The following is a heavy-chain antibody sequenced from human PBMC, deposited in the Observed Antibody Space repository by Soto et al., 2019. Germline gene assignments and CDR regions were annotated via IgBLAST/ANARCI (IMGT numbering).Heavy chain of an antibody. V-gene: IGHV4-39*07. CDR1: GDSISSSSFF. D-gene: IGHD6-13*01. J-gene: IGHJ3*02. CDR2: INHSGST. Sequence: PSETLSLTCTVSGDSISSSSFFWGWVRQPPGTGLEWIGEINHSGSTNYNPSLKSRVTISVDTSKNQFSLKLSSVTAADTAVYYCARFTHNSSSWYGGAFDIWGQGTMVTVSS. CDR3: ARFTHNSSSWYGGAFDI.